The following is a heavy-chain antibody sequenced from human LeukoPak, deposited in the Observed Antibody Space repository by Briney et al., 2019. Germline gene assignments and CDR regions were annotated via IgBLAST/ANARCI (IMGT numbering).Heavy chain of an antibody. CDR1: GYSFTTYW. CDR3: ARRGVTTGYFDY. CDR2: IYPGDSDT. J-gene: IGHJ4*02. Sequence: GESLKISCQGSGYSFTTYWIGWVRQMPGKGLEWMGNIYPGDSDTRYSPSFQGQVTISADKSISTAYLQWSSLKASDAAIYYCARRGVTTGYFDYWGQGILVTVSS. V-gene: IGHV5-51*01. D-gene: IGHD4-17*01.